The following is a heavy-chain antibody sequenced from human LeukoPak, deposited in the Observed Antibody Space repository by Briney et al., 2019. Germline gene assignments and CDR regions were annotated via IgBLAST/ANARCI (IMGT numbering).Heavy chain of an antibody. J-gene: IGHJ6*02. V-gene: IGHV4-59*08. CDR2: IYYSGST. D-gene: IGHD2/OR15-2a*01. CDR1: GGSFSGYY. CDR3: ARQGSDYLVGYGMDV. Sequence: SETLSLTCAVYGGSFSGYYWSWIRQPPGKGLEWIGYIYYSGSTNYNPSLKSRVTISVDTSKNQFSLKLSSVTAADTAVYYCARQGSDYLVGYGMDVWGQGTTVTVSS.